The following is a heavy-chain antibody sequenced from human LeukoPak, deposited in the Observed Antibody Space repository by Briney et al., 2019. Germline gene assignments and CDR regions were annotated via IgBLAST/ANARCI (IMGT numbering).Heavy chain of an antibody. CDR1: GFTFSTYA. Sequence: GGSLRLSCAASGFTFSTYAVTWVRQAPGKGLEWVSSITGSGSATYYADSVKGRFTISRDNSKNTLYLQMNSLRAEDTAVYYCAKGIYSSGWSYFDYWGHGTLITVSS. D-gene: IGHD6-19*01. J-gene: IGHJ4*01. V-gene: IGHV3-23*01. CDR2: ITGSGSAT. CDR3: AKGIYSSGWSYFDY.